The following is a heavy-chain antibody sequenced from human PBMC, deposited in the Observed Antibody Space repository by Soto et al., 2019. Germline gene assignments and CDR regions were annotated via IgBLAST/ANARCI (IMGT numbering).Heavy chain of an antibody. CDR2: IKTDGSST. CDR1: GFTLSSRW. V-gene: IGHV3-74*01. CDR3: ARDQDTFGQAVFDS. D-gene: IGHD3-16*01. Sequence: EVQLVESGGGLVQPGESLRLSCAASGFTLSSRWMHWVRQAPGKGLVWVSRIKTDGSSTSYADSVKGRFTISRDNAKYTLYLQMNSLRAEDTAMYYCARDQDTFGQAVFDSWGQGTLVTVSS. J-gene: IGHJ4*02.